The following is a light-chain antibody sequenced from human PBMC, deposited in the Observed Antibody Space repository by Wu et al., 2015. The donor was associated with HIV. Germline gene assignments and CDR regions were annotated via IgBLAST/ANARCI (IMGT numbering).Light chain of an antibody. CDR2: RAS. Sequence: DIQMTQSPSTLSASVGDRVTITCRASQNINIWLAWYQQKPGKAPKLLIYRASSLESGAPSRFSGSGSGTEFTLTISSLQSDDFATYFCQHYNDYVYTFGRGPSWRS. J-gene: IGKJ2*01. V-gene: IGKV1-5*03. CDR3: QHYNDYVYT. CDR1: QNINIW.